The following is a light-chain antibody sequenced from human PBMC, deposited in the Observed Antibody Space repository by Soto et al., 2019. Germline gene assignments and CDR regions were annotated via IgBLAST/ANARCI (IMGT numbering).Light chain of an antibody. CDR3: SSKRDSSTLFV. CDR2: EVT. V-gene: IGLV2-14*01. J-gene: IGLJ1*01. Sequence: QSSLTQPASVSGSPGQSITIPCTGTSSDVGAYNYVSWSQHHPGKVPKLLIYEVTNRPSGGSDRFSGSKSGNTASLTISGLQAEDQADYSCSSKRDSSTLFVFGTRTKVTVL. CDR1: SSDVGAYNY.